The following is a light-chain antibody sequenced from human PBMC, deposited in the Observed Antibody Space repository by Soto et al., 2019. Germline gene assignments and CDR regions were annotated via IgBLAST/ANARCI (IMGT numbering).Light chain of an antibody. CDR1: QSISSSY. CDR3: QQYDRS. J-gene: IGKJ1*01. Sequence: EIVLTQSPGTLSLSPGKRATLSCRASQSISSSYLAWYQQRPGQAPRLLIYGASSRATGIPDRFSGSGSGTEFTLTISRLEPEDFAVYYCQQYDRSFGQGTKVDIK. V-gene: IGKV3-20*01. CDR2: GAS.